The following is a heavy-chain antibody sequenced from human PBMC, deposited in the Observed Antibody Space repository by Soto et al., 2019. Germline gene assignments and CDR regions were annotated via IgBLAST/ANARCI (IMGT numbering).Heavy chain of an antibody. D-gene: IGHD3-10*01. J-gene: IGHJ4*02. CDR3: ARKYYYSAGTLDY. V-gene: IGHV5-51*01. Sequence: PGESLKISCKGSGYIFTNYWIGWVRQMPGKGLEWMGIIYPGDSETRYSPSFQGQVTMSADKSISTAYLQWSSLKASDSAMYYCARKYYYSAGTLDYWGQGTLVTVSS. CDR1: GYIFTNYW. CDR2: IYPGDSET.